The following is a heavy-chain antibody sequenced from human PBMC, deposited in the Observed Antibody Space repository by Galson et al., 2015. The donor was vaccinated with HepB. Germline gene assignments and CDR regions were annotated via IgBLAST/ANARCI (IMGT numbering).Heavy chain of an antibody. CDR3: ARDRVAAGALSDY. V-gene: IGHV1-46*01. Sequence: SVKVSCKASGYTFTSYYIHWVRQAPGQGLEWMGIVNPSGGSTSYAKKFQGRVTMTRDTSTSTVYMELSSLRSEDTAVYYCARDRVAAGALSDYWGQGTLVTVSS. CDR2: VNPSGGST. D-gene: IGHD6-13*01. J-gene: IGHJ4*02. CDR1: GYTFTSYY.